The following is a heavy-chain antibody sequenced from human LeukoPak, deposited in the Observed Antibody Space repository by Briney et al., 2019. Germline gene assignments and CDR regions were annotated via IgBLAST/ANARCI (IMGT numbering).Heavy chain of an antibody. J-gene: IGHJ4*02. CDR1: RFTFSNYG. Sequence: GRSLRLSCAASRFTFSNYGTHWVRQAPGKGLEWVAIISYDGSNKYYADSVKGRFTISRDNSKNTLYLQMNSLRVEDSAVYYCAKTGNSNWNGFDYWGQGTLVTVSS. CDR3: AKTGNSNWNGFDY. D-gene: IGHD1-20*01. CDR2: ISYDGSNK. V-gene: IGHV3-30*18.